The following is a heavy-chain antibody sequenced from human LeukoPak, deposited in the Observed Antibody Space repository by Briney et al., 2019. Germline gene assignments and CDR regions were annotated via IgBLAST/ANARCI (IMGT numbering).Heavy chain of an antibody. CDR3: ARLRSSSFYYYYMDV. J-gene: IGHJ6*03. CDR2: ISGSGGST. D-gene: IGHD4-17*01. CDR1: GFSISNDW. Sequence: GGSLRLSCAASGFSISNDWMSWVRQAPGKGLEWVSAISGSGGSTYYADSVKGRFTISRDNSKNTLYLQMNSLRAEDTAVYYCARLRSSSFYYYYMDVWGKGTTVTVSS. V-gene: IGHV3-23*01.